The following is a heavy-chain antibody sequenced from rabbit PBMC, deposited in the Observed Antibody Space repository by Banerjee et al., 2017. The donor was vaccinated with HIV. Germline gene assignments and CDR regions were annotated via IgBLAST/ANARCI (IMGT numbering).Heavy chain of an antibody. Sequence: QEQLEESGGGLVKPEGSLTPTCTASGFSFSNKYVMCWVRQAPGKGLEWIACINTSSGNIVYATWAKGRFTISKTSSTTVTLQMTSLTAADTATYFCARVGLVDGYDLWGPGTLVTV. D-gene: IGHD6-1*01. CDR1: GFSFSNKYV. CDR2: INTSSGNI. V-gene: IGHV1S45*01. CDR3: ARVGLVDGYDL. J-gene: IGHJ4*01.